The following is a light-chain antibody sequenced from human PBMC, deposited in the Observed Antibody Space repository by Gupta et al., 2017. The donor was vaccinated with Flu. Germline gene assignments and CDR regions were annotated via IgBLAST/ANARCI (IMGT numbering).Light chain of an antibody. V-gene: IGKV3-11*01. CDR3: QHRGNWPYT. CDR1: QSVSRY. Sequence: EIVLTESPPTLSLSPGEGATLFCRASQSVSRYFACYQQKPGQAPRLLIYDASNSATGIPARFSGSGSGTEFTLTISSREPEDFAIYYCQHRGNWPYTFGQGTXLEIK. J-gene: IGKJ2*01. CDR2: DAS.